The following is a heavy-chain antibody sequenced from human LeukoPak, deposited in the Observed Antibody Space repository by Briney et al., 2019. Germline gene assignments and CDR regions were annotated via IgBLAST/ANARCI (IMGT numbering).Heavy chain of an antibody. CDR1: GFNFTNYG. CDR3: ANIRLGITRGVRVDY. Sequence: GGSLRLSCAASGFNFTNYGMHWVRQAPGKGLDWVTFIRYDGTKTWYADSVKGRFIISRDDSQNTVDLQMTSLRDDDTGIYYCANIRLGITRGVRVDYWGQGTLVTVSS. V-gene: IGHV3-30*02. CDR2: IRYDGTKT. D-gene: IGHD7-27*01. J-gene: IGHJ4*02.